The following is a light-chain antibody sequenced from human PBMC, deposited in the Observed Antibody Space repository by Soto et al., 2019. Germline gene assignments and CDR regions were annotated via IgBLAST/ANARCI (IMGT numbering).Light chain of an antibody. J-gene: IGKJ1*01. CDR3: MQALQTPRT. V-gene: IGKV2-28*01. Sequence: DIVMTQSPLSXPVTPGEPASISCRSSQSLLHSNGYNYLDWYLQKPGQSPRLLIYLGSNRSSGVPDRFSGSGSGTDFTLKISRVEAEDVGVYYCMQALQTPRTFGQGTKV. CDR2: LGS. CDR1: QSLLHSNGYNY.